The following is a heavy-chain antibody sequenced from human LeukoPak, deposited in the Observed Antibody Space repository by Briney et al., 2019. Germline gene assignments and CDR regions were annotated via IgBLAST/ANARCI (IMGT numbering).Heavy chain of an antibody. D-gene: IGHD3-16*01. CDR3: AGRRVLDASFDY. CDR2: IYSGDNT. Sequence: GGSLRLSCAASGFTFSNNYMSWVRQAPGKGLEWVSVIYSGDNTYYVESVKGRFTISRDNSKNTLFLQMNRLRAEDTAVYYCAGRRVLDASFDYWGQGTLVTVSS. J-gene: IGHJ4*02. CDR1: GFTFSNNY. V-gene: IGHV3-66*02.